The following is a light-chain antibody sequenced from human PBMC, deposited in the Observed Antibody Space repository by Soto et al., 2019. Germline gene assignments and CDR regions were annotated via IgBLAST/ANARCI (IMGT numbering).Light chain of an antibody. J-gene: IGLJ1*01. Sequence: QSALTQPASVSGSPGQSITISCTGTSSDVGGYNYDSWYQQHPGKAPKLMVYEVSNRPSGVSNRFSGSKSGNTASLTISGLQAEDEADYYCSSYTTTNTYVFGTGTKVTVL. CDR1: SSDVGGYNY. V-gene: IGLV2-14*01. CDR2: EVS. CDR3: SSYTTTNTYV.